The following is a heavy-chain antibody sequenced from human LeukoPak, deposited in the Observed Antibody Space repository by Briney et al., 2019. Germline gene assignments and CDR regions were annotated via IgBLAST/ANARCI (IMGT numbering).Heavy chain of an antibody. CDR1: GGSISSYY. D-gene: IGHD6-6*01. CDR2: IYYSGST. V-gene: IGHV4-59*01. CDR3: ARTEYSSSPPYFDY. Sequence: SETLSLTCTVSGGSISSYYWSWIQQPPGKGLEWIGYIYYSGSTNYNPSLKSRVTISVDTSKNQFSLKLSSVTAADTAVYYCARTEYSSSPPYFDYWGQGTLVTVSS. J-gene: IGHJ4*02.